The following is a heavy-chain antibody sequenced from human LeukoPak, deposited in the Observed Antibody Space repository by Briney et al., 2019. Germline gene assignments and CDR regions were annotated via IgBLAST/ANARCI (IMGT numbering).Heavy chain of an antibody. V-gene: IGHV1-46*01. Sequence: ASVKVSCKASGYTFTSYYIHWVRQAPGQGLEWMGIINPSGGSTTYAQKFQGRVAMTRDTSTSRVYMEVSSLRSEDTAVYYCALNYDYVWGSYPSGPFDYWGQGTLVTVSS. J-gene: IGHJ4*02. CDR2: INPSGGST. CDR3: ALNYDYVWGSYPSGPFDY. D-gene: IGHD3-16*02. CDR1: GYTFTSYY.